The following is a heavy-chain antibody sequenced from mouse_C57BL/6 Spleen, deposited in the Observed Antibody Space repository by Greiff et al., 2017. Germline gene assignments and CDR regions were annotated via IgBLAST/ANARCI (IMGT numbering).Heavy chain of an antibody. CDR2: SHPNSGST. V-gene: IGHV1-64*01. J-gene: IGHJ2*01. CDR1: GYTFTSYW. Sequence: VQLQQPGAELVKPGASVQLSCKASGYTFTSYWMHWVKQRPGQGLEWIEMSHPNSGSTNYNEKFKSKATVTVDKSSSTAYMQLSSLTSDDSAVYYCARDLNLGDYYGRSVDYRGQGKNLTVPS. CDR3: ARDLNLGDYYGRSVDY. D-gene: IGHD1-1*01.